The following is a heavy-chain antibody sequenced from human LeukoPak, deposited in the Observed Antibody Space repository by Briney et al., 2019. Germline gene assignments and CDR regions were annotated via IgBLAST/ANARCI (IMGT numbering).Heavy chain of an antibody. CDR3: ARSPSGYRFDY. V-gene: IGHV4-61*01. CDR2: ISHSGST. Sequence: PSETLSLTCTVSGASVSSGTYFWTWIRQHPGKGLEWIGYISHSGSTNYNPSLKSRVTISLDTSKNQFSLKLSSVTAADTAVYFCARSPSGYRFDYWGQGTLVTVSS. CDR1: GASVSSGTYF. D-gene: IGHD3-22*01. J-gene: IGHJ4*02.